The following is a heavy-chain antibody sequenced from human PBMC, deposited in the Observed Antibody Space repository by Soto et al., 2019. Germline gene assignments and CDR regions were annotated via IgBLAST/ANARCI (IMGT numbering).Heavy chain of an antibody. J-gene: IGHJ4*02. Sequence: PGGSLRLSCEASTFTLTYYWMHWVRQAPGKGLVWVSEINDDGSSTSYADSVKGRFTISRDNAKNTLYLQMNSLRAEDTAMYYCASLSAPPDYWGQGTLVTVSS. V-gene: IGHV3-74*01. CDR2: INDDGSST. CDR3: ASLSAPPDY. D-gene: IGHD3-3*01. CDR1: TFTLTYYW.